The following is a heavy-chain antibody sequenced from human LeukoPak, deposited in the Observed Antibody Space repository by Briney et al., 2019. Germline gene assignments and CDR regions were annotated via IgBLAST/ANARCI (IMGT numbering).Heavy chain of an antibody. CDR1: GGSFSGYY. CDR3: ARGRVAPTRYCSGGSCRSYFDY. J-gene: IGHJ4*02. V-gene: IGHV4-34*01. CDR2: INHSVST. D-gene: IGHD2-15*01. Sequence: PSETLSLTCAVYGGSFSGYYWSWIRQPPGKGLECIGEINHSVSTDYNPSLKSRVTISVDASKNQFSLKLSSVTAADTAVYYCARGRVAPTRYCSGGSCRSYFDYWGQGTLVTVSS.